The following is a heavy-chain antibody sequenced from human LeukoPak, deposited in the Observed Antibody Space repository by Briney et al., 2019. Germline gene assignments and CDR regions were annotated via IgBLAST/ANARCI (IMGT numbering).Heavy chain of an antibody. CDR3: ARGSYGYIDH. CDR2: IYLSDNT. V-gene: IGHV4-61*02. J-gene: IGHJ4*02. CDR1: GGSISSGSYY. D-gene: IGHD3-16*01. Sequence: SETLSLTCTVSGGSISSGSYYWSWIRQPAGKGLEWIGRIYLSDNTNYNNPSLKSRVTMSPDTSMNRFSLKLSSVTAADTAVYYCARGSYGYIDHWGQGLLVTVSS.